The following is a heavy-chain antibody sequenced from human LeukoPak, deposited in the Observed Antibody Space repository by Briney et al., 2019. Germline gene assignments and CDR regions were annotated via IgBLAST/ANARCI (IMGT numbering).Heavy chain of an antibody. CDR2: ISSSSNYI. CDR1: GFTFSDYN. D-gene: IGHD6-19*01. CDR3: ARDFDAGIVVAGFDY. J-gene: IGHJ4*02. V-gene: IGHV3-21*01. Sequence: GGSLRLFCAASGFTFSDYNMNWVRQAPGKGLEWVSYISSSSNYIHYADSVKGRFTISRDNAKNSMYLQMNSLRAEDTAVYYCARDFDAGIVVAGFDYWGQGTLVTVSS.